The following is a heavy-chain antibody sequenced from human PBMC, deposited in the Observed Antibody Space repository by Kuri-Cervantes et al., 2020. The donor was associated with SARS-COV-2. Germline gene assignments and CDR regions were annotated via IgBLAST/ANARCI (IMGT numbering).Heavy chain of an antibody. CDR2: IYYSGST. J-gene: IGHJ4*02. CDR1: GGSVSSGSYY. CDR3: AGGEYQLLYAYSYGSIDY. D-gene: IGHD2-2*02. Sequence: ESLKISCTVSGGSVSSGSYYWSWIRQPPGRGLEWIGSIYYSGSTYYNPSLKSRVTISVDTSKNQFSLKLSSVTAADTAVYYCAGGEYQLLYAYSYGSIDYWGQGTLVTVSS. V-gene: IGHV4-39*01.